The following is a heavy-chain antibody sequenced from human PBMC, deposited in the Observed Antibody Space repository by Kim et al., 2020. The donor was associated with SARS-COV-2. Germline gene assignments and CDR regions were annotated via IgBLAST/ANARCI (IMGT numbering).Heavy chain of an antibody. J-gene: IGHJ6*02. V-gene: IGHV4-4*07. CDR1: GGSISSYY. D-gene: IGHD3-3*01. CDR3: ARDPLWSGYYGPLGYYGMDV. Sequence: SETLSLTCTVSGGSISSYYWSWIRQPAGKGLEWIGRIYTSGSTNYNPSLKSRVTMSVDTSKNQFSLKLSSVTAADTAVYYCARDPLWSGYYGPLGYYGMDVWGQGTTVTVSS. CDR2: IYTSGST.